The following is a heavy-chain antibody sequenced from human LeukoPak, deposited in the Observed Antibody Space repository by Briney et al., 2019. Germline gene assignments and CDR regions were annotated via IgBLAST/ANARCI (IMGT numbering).Heavy chain of an antibody. CDR2: TRNKANNYAT. CDR1: GYTFSDHY. J-gene: IGHJ4*02. V-gene: IGHV3-72*01. Sequence: GGFLRLSCAASGYTFSDHYIDWVRQAPGKGLEWVGHTRNKANNYATEYAASVKRRITISRDDSRNSVYLQMNSLKSEDTAVYYGTRWRSGTSDWGQGTLVTVSS. D-gene: IGHD4-23*01. CDR3: TRWRSGTSD.